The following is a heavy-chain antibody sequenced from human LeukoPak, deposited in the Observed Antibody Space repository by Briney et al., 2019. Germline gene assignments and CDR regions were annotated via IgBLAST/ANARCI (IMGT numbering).Heavy chain of an antibody. CDR3: ARGRGYGDYERHYYFDY. V-gene: IGHV4-4*07. CDR2: IYTSGST. CDR1: GGSVSSYY. J-gene: IGHJ4*02. D-gene: IGHD4-17*01. Sequence: SETLSLTCTFSGGSVSSYYWSWIRQPAGKGLEWIGRIYTSGSTNYNPSLKSRVTMSVDTSKNQFSLKLSSVTAADTAVYYCARGRGYGDYERHYYFDYWGQGTLVTVSS.